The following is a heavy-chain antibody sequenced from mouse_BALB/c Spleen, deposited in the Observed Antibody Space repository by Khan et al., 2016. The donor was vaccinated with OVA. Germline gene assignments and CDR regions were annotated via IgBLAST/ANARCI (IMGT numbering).Heavy chain of an antibody. V-gene: IGHV9-3-1*01. D-gene: IGHD2-3*01. CDR2: INTYTREP. J-gene: IGHJ4*01. Sequence: QIQLVQSGPELKNPGETVRISCKASGYPFTKNGMNWVKRTPGKGLKWMGWINTYTREPAYADDFKGRFAFSLETSASTAYLQISNLKNEDTATYFCARVGYSGTMDYWGQGTSVTVSS. CDR3: ARVGYSGTMDY. CDR1: GYPFTKNG.